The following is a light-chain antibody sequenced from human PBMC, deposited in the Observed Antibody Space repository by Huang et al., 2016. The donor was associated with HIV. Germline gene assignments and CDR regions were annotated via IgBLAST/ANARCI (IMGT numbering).Light chain of an antibody. Sequence: EIVLTQYPATLSLSPGERATLSFRASKRVSSYLAVYQQKPGQAPRLHIYDASTRVTGIPARFSGSGSGTDFTLTISSREPKDFAVYYCQQRSNWPPTYTFGHGTKLEI. CDR3: QQRSNWPPTYT. V-gene: IGKV3-11*01. J-gene: IGKJ2*01. CDR1: KRVSSY. CDR2: DAS.